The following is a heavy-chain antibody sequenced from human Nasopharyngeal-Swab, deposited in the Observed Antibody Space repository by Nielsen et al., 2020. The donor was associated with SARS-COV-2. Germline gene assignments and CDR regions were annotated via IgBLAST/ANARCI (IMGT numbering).Heavy chain of an antibody. Sequence: GESLKISCAASGFTFSSYAMSWVRQAPGKGLEWVSAISGSGGSTYYADSVKGRFTISRDNSKNTLYLQMNSLRAEDTAVYYCARRDYDFWSGYYAGLSYFDYWGQGTLVTVSS. D-gene: IGHD3-3*01. J-gene: IGHJ4*02. CDR3: ARRDYDFWSGYYAGLSYFDY. CDR1: GFTFSSYA. V-gene: IGHV3-23*01. CDR2: ISGSGGST.